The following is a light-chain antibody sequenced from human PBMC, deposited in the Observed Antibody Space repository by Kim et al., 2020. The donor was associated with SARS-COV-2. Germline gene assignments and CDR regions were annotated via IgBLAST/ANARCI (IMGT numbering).Light chain of an antibody. J-gene: IGLJ3*02. CDR2: GEN. V-gene: IGLV3-19*01. CDR3: NSRDSSGNLWV. CDR1: SLRNYY. Sequence: ALGQTGRITCQGDSLRNYYGSWYQQKPGHAPVLVIYGENRRPSGIPYRFSGSISGNTASLTITGAQAEDDSDYYCNSRDSSGNLWVFCGGTQLTVL.